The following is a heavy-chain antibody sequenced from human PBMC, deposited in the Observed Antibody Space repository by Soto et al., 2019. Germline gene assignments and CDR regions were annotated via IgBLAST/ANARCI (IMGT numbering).Heavy chain of an antibody. CDR1: GYTFTGYY. Sequence: ASVKVSCKASGYTFTGYYMHWVRQAPGQGLEWMGWINPNSGGTNYAQKFQGRVTMTRDTSISTAYMELSRLRSDDTAVYYCARDRMVVTAMSCDYCRQGPLVIVSS. CDR3: ARDRMVVTAMSCDY. J-gene: IGHJ4*02. V-gene: IGHV1-2*02. CDR2: INPNSGGT. D-gene: IGHD2-21*02.